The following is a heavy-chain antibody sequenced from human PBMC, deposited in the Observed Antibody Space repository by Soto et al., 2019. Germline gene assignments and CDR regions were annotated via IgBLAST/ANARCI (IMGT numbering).Heavy chain of an antibody. CDR3: AKNRVTRILAATSNSGMDV. Sequence: PGGSLRLSCAASGFTFSSYGMHWVRQAPGKGLEWVAVISYDGSNKYYADSVKGRFTISRDNSKNTLYLQMNSLRAEDTAVYYCAKNRVTRILAATSNSGMDVWGQGTTVTSP. D-gene: IGHD6-25*01. CDR1: GFTFSSYG. V-gene: IGHV3-30*18. J-gene: IGHJ6*02. CDR2: ISYDGSNK.